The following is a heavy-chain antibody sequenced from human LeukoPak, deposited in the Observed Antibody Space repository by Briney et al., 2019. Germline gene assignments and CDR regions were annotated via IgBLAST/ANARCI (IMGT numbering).Heavy chain of an antibody. CDR2: ISYDGSNK. CDR1: GFTFSSYG. Sequence: GRSLRLSCAASGFTFSSYGMHWVRQAPGKGLEWVAVISYDGSNKYYADSVKGRFTISRDNSKNTLYLQMNSLRAEDTAVYYCAKGEANTGYSSSWYSLEDAFDIWGQGTMVTVSS. CDR3: AKGEANTGYSSSWYSLEDAFDI. J-gene: IGHJ3*02. V-gene: IGHV3-30*18. D-gene: IGHD6-13*01.